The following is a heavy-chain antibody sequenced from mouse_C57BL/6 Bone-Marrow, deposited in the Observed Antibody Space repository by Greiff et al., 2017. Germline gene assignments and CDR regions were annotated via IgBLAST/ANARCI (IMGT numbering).Heavy chain of an antibody. V-gene: IGHV1-63*01. CDR1: GYTFTNYW. J-gene: IGHJ2*01. CDR2: IYPGGGYT. D-gene: IGHD4-1*01. CDR3: ARNWGDY. Sequence: VQLQQSGAELVRPGSSVKMSCNASGYTFTNYWIGWAKQRPGHGLEWIGDIYPGGGYTNYNEKFKGKATLTADKSSSTAYMQFSSLTSEDSAIYYCARNWGDYWGQGTTLTVSS.